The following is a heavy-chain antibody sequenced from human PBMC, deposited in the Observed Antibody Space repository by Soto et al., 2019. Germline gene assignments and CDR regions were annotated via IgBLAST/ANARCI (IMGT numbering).Heavy chain of an antibody. Sequence: GASVKVSCKASGYTFTSYGISWVRQAPGQGLEWMGWISAYNGNTNYAQKLQGRVTMTTDTSTSTAYMELRSLREEDTAVYYCARTNRILDAFDIWGQGTMVTVSS. CDR1: GYTFTSYG. V-gene: IGHV1-18*01. CDR2: ISAYNGNT. CDR3: ARTNRILDAFDI. J-gene: IGHJ3*02. D-gene: IGHD2-15*01.